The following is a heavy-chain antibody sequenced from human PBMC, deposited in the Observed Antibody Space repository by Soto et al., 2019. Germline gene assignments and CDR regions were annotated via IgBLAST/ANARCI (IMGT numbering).Heavy chain of an antibody. V-gene: IGHV3-43*01. CDR1: GFTFDDYT. J-gene: IGHJ6*02. D-gene: IGHD3-10*01. CDR2: ISWDGGST. Sequence: HPGGSLRLSCAASGFTFDDYTMHWVRQAPGKGLEWVSLISWDGGSTYYADSVKGRFTISRDNSKNSLYLQMNSLRTEDTALYYCAKGPSGALDYYYGMDVWGQGTTVTVSS. CDR3: AKGPSGALDYYYGMDV.